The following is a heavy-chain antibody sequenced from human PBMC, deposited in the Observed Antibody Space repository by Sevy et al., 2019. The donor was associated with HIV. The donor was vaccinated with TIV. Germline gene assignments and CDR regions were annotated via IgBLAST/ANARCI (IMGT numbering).Heavy chain of an antibody. D-gene: IGHD5-18*01. J-gene: IGHJ4*02. CDR2: ISSGGTIT. V-gene: IGHV3-11*01. CDR3: ARVRYNYGSYYFDY. Sequence: GGSLRLSCVVSTFTFSDYYMTWIRQASGKGLEWISHISSGGTITSHADSVKGRFTISRDNAKNSLYLQMNSLRAEDTAVYYCARVRYNYGSYYFDYWGQGTLVTVSS. CDR1: TFTFSDYY.